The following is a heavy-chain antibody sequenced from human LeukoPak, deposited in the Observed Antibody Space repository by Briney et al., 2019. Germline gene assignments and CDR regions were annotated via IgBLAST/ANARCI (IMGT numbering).Heavy chain of an antibody. Sequence: ASVKVSCKASGYTFTDYYIHWVRQAPGQGLEWMGWIDPKSGGTSYAQKFQGRVTMTRDTSITTIYMDLSRLRSDDSALYYCARVGLLWFGELFDYWGQGTLVTVSS. CDR3: ARVGLLWFGELFDY. CDR2: IDPKSGGT. V-gene: IGHV1-2*02. CDR1: GYTFTDYY. D-gene: IGHD3-10*01. J-gene: IGHJ4*02.